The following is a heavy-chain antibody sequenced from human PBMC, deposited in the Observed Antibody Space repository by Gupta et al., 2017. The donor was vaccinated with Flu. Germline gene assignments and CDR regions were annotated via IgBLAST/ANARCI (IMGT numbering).Heavy chain of an antibody. CDR2: LHQSGST. V-gene: IGHV4-39*01. J-gene: IGHJ5*02. CDR1: SSDH. D-gene: IGHD3-3*01. CDR3: ARQKNFDFWTGVYTVGWFDP. Sequence: SSDHWGWVRQPPGKGLEWIGSLHQSGSTHYNQSLKSRVSISADTSKNQFSLKLASVTAADTAVYYCARQKNFDFWTGVYTVGWFDPWGQGIQVTVSS.